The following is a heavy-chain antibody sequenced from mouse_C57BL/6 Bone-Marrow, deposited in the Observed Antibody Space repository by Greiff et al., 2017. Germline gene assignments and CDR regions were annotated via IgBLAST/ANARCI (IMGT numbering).Heavy chain of an antibody. D-gene: IGHD1-1*01. CDR1: GFSFNTYA. CDR3: VSVDSSYAMDY. CDR2: IRSKSNNYAT. Sequence: VQVVESGGGLVQPKGSLKLSCAASGFSFNTYAMNWVRQAPGKGLEWVARIRSKSNNYATYYADSVKDRFTISRDDSESMLYLQMNNLKTEDTAMYYCVSVDSSYAMDYWGQGTSVTVSS. V-gene: IGHV10-1*01. J-gene: IGHJ4*01.